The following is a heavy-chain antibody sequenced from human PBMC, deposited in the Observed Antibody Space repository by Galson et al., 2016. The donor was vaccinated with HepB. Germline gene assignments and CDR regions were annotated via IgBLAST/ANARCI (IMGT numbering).Heavy chain of an antibody. CDR1: GFTVSSCG. Sequence: SLRLSCAASGFTVSSCGMHWVRQAPGKGLEWVAVIWYDGNKKCYADSVKGRFTISRDNSKNTLYLQMNSLRVDDTAVYYCARGESKYYDFWSGNYYYFMDVWGKGTTVTVSS. CDR3: ARGESKYYDFWSGNYYYFMDV. V-gene: IGHV3-33*01. J-gene: IGHJ6*03. D-gene: IGHD3-3*01. CDR2: IWYDGNKK.